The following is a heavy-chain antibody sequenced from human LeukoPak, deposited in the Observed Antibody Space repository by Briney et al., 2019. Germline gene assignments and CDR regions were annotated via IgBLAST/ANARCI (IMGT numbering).Heavy chain of an antibody. D-gene: IGHD6-13*01. Sequence: GGSLRLSCAASGFTFSSYSMMWVRQAPGKGLEWVSYISSSSTTIHYADSVKGRFTISRDNAKNTLYLQMNSLRAEDTAVYYCAKGGSSHFDYWGQGTLVTVSS. CDR2: ISSSSTTI. J-gene: IGHJ4*02. CDR3: AKGGSSHFDY. V-gene: IGHV3-48*01. CDR1: GFTFSSYS.